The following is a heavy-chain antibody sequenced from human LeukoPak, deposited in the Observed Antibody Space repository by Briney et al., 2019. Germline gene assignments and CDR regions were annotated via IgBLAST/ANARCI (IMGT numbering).Heavy chain of an antibody. CDR3: ARGMWQGQLVDY. V-gene: IGHV1-8*01. D-gene: IGHD6-6*01. Sequence: ASVKDPCKASGYTFTSYDINWVRQATGQGLEWMGWMNPNSGNTGYAHKFQGRVTMTRNTSISTAYMELSSLRSEDTAVYYCARGMWQGQLVDYWGQGTLVTVSS. CDR1: GYTFTSYD. J-gene: IGHJ4*02. CDR2: MNPNSGNT.